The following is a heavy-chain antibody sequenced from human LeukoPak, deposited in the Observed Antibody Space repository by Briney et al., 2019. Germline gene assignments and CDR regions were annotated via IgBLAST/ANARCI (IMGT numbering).Heavy chain of an antibody. Sequence: SETLSLTCTVSGGSISSSSYYWGWIRQPPGKGLEWIGSIYYSGSTYYNPSLKSRVTISVDTSKNQFSLKLSSVTAADTAVYYCARSRPPYDSSGYQYFDYWGQETLVTVSS. CDR2: IYYSGST. V-gene: IGHV4-39*07. CDR3: ARSRPPYDSSGYQYFDY. CDR1: GGSISSSSYY. D-gene: IGHD3-22*01. J-gene: IGHJ4*02.